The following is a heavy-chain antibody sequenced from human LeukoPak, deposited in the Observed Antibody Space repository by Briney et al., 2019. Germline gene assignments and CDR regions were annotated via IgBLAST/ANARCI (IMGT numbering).Heavy chain of an antibody. CDR1: GITFSSYE. CDR2: ISSSGSTI. V-gene: IGHV3-48*03. CDR3: ARDPGSGYEEHFDY. D-gene: IGHD5-12*01. J-gene: IGHJ4*02. Sequence: PGGSLRLSCAASGITFSSYEMNWVRRAPGKGLEWVSYISSSGSTIYYADSVKGRFTISRDNAKNSLYLQMNSLRAEDTAVYYCARDPGSGYEEHFDYWGQGTLVTVSS.